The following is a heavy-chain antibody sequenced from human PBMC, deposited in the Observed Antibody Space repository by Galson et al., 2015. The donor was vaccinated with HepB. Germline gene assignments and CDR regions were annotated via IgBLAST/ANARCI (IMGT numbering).Heavy chain of an antibody. D-gene: IGHD3-10*01. V-gene: IGHV3-64D*06. CDR1: GFTFSNYA. CDR2: IRGNGATT. CDR3: VRVNYGSGTFLDY. Sequence: LRLSCAGSGFTFSNYAMHWVRQAPGKGLEFVSAIRGNGATTYYADSVKDRFNISRDNSKSTLYLQMSSLAPEDTALYFCVRVNYGSGTFLDYWGQGTLVTVSS. J-gene: IGHJ4*02.